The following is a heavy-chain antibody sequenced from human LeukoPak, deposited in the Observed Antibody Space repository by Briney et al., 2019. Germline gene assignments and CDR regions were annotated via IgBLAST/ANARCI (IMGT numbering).Heavy chain of an antibody. CDR2: INTDGTVT. D-gene: IGHD6-19*01. CDR3: ATKQWLAPPPDS. V-gene: IGHV3-74*01. Sequence: GGSPRLSCAASGFTFSKYWMLWVRQAPGKGLESVSRINTDGTVTTYADSVRGRFTVSRDNADNTMFLQMNSVRDEDTAVYYCATKQWLAPPPDSWGQGTPVTVSS. CDR1: GFTFSKYW. J-gene: IGHJ4*02.